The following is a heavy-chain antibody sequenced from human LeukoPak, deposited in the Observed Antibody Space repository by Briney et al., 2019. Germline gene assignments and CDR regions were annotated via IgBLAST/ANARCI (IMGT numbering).Heavy chain of an antibody. Sequence: TGGSLTLSGAGSGFTFSSNWMGWLGQAPGKGREGVANIKKGGREKYYVDSVKGRFTISRDNAKSSLYLQMNSLRAEDTAVYYCARRAWTRYVLSAFDIWGQGTMVTVSS. D-gene: IGHD1-1*01. CDR1: GFTFSSNW. J-gene: IGHJ3*02. CDR3: ARRAWTRYVLSAFDI. CDR2: IKKGGREK. V-gene: IGHV3-7*01.